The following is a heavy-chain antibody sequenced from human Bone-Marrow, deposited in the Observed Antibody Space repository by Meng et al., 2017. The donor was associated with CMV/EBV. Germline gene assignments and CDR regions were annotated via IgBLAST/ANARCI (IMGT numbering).Heavy chain of an antibody. CDR2: IVPILGTV. CDR1: GGTFSRFA. J-gene: IGHJ4*02. CDR3: ARVDRYNWNYGPVSDY. Sequence: SVKVSCKASGGTFSRFAVSWVRQAPGQGLEWMGGIVPILGTVNDAQKFQGRVTITADKSTSTAYMELSSLSSDDTAVYYCARVDRYNWNYGPVSDYWGQGTLVTVSS. V-gene: IGHV1-69*10. D-gene: IGHD1-7*01.